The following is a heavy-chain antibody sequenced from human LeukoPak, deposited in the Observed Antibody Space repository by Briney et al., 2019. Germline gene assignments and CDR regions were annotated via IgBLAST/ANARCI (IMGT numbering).Heavy chain of an antibody. J-gene: IGHJ4*02. CDR2: ISPDGSTT. D-gene: IGHD2-2*01. Sequence: GGSLRLSCAASGFTFSRYWMHWVRQAPGKGLMWVSRISPDGSTTLYADSVKGRFTISRDNSKSTVYLQMNSLRADDTAVYYCAKMSGDCTTTTCSNFDYWGQGTLVTVSS. CDR1: GFTFSRYW. V-gene: IGHV3-74*03. CDR3: AKMSGDCTTTTCSNFDY.